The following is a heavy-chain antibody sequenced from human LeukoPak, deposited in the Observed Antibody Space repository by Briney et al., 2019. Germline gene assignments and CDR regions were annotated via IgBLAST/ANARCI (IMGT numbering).Heavy chain of an antibody. J-gene: IGHJ4*02. CDR1: GFTFSAYS. CDR3: ARDHNWGFDY. Sequence: PGGSLRLSCVASGFTFSAYSMNWVRQAPGKGLEWISYLSLSSDIIYYADSVKGRFTISGDKSKNSLYLQMNSLRDEDTAVYYCARDHNWGFDYWGQGTLVTVSS. CDR2: LSLSSDII. V-gene: IGHV3-48*02. D-gene: IGHD7-27*01.